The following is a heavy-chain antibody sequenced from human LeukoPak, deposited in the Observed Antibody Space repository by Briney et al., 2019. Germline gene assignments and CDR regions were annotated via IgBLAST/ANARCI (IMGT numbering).Heavy chain of an antibody. CDR1: GGSISSSSYY. Sequence: SETLSLTCTVSGGSISSSSYYWGWIRQPPGKGLEWIGSIYYSGSTNYNPSLKSRVTISLDTSKNQFSMNLISVTAADTAVYYCAREGVAAAGKLDYWGQGTLVTVSS. D-gene: IGHD6-13*01. J-gene: IGHJ4*02. CDR3: AREGVAAAGKLDY. V-gene: IGHV4-39*07. CDR2: IYYSGST.